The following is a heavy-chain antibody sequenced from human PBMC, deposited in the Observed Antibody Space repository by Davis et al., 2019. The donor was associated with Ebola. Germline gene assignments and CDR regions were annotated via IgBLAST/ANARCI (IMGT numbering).Heavy chain of an antibody. D-gene: IGHD3-10*01. Sequence: SETLSLTCAVYGGSSSGYYWSWIRKPPGKGLEWIGEINHSGSTNYNPSLKSRVTISVDTSKNQFSLKLSSVTAADTAVYYCARILGVRGVISWANWFDPWGQGTLVTVSS. CDR2: INHSGST. V-gene: IGHV4-34*01. CDR3: ARILGVRGVISWANWFDP. J-gene: IGHJ5*02. CDR1: GGSSSGYY.